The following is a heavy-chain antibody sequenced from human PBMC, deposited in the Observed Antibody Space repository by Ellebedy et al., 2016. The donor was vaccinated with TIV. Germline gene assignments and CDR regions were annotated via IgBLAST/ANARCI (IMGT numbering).Heavy chain of an antibody. CDR2: INPNIGGT. V-gene: IGHV1-2*02. J-gene: IGHJ4*02. CDR3: ARQPNRGYSSGWPPDC. Sequence: AASVKVSCKASGYTFTGYYMHWVRQAPGQGLEWMGWINPNIGGTNYAQKFQGRVTMTRDTSISTAYMELSRLRSDDTAVYYCARQPNRGYSSGWPPDCWGQGTLVTVSS. CDR1: GYTFTGYY. D-gene: IGHD6-19*01.